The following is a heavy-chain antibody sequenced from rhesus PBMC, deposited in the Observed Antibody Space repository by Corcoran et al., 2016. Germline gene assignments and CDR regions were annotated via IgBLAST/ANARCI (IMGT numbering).Heavy chain of an antibody. Sequence: QVTLKESGPALVKPTQTLTLTCTFSGLPSSPRGMGVGWIRQPPGKALEWLALIYWYDDKYYSTALKSRLTTSKDTSKNQVVLIMTNMDPVDTATYYCARRGAAAGTFDYWGQGVLVTVSS. CDR2: IYWYDDK. CDR1: GLPSSPRGMG. V-gene: IGHV2-174*01. D-gene: IGHD6-31*01. CDR3: ARRGAAAGTFDY. J-gene: IGHJ4*01.